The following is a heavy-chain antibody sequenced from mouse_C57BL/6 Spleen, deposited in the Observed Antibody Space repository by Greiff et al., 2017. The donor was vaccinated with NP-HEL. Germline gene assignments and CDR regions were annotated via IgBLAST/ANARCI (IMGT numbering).Heavy chain of an antibody. V-gene: IGHV1-82*01. CDR3: ANYYYGSSYVAY. Sequence: QVQLQQSGPELVKPGASVKISCKASGYAFSSSWMNWVKQRPGKGLEWIGRIYPGDGDTNYNGKFKGKATLTADKSSSTAYMQLSSLTSEDSAVYFCANYYYGSSYVAYWGQGTLVTVSA. CDR2: IYPGDGDT. D-gene: IGHD1-1*01. J-gene: IGHJ3*01. CDR1: GYAFSSSW.